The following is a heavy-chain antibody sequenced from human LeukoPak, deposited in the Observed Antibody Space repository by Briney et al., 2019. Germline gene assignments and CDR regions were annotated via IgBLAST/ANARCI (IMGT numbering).Heavy chain of an antibody. CDR1: GFTFTSYY. CDR2: LNPVDGGT. V-gene: IGHV1-46*01. CDR3: TRENTAFDI. Sequence: AASVKVSCKASGFTFTSYYMHWVRQAPEQGLEWMGMLNPVDGGTLYAQKFQGRLTMTRDMSTSTLYMELSSLRSDDTAVYYCTRENTAFDIWGQGTMVTVSS. J-gene: IGHJ3*02. D-gene: IGHD2-2*02.